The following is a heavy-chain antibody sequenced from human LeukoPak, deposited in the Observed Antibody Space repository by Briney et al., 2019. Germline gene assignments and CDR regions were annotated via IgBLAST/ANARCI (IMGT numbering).Heavy chain of an antibody. Sequence: PSETLSLTCSVSGGSVSRYYWSWIRQPAGKGLEWIGHIYNNESTNCNPSLKSRVAMSVDTSKNQFSLKVSSVTAADTPVYYCARDLTMVRGMDVWGQGTTVTVSS. CDR1: GGSVSRYY. CDR2: IYNNEST. D-gene: IGHD3-10*01. J-gene: IGHJ6*02. CDR3: ARDLTMVRGMDV. V-gene: IGHV4-4*07.